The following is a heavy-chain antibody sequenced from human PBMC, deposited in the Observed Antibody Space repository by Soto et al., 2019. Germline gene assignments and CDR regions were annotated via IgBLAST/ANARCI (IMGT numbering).Heavy chain of an antibody. CDR1: GGTFSSYT. Sequence: QVQLMQSGAEVKKPGSSVKVSCNASGGTFSSYTISWVRQAPGQGLEWMGRIIPILGIANYAQKFQGRVTINADKSTRTAYMELRSLRSEDTAVYYCAGRDCSSTGCYYGGGIDDWGQGTLVTVSS. CDR2: IIPILGIA. J-gene: IGHJ4*02. CDR3: AGRDCSSTGCYYGGGIDD. D-gene: IGHD2-2*01. V-gene: IGHV1-69*02.